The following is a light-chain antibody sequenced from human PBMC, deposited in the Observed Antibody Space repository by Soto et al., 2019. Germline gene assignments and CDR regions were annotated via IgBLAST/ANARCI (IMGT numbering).Light chain of an antibody. CDR1: QSVSSNS. CDR2: GAS. V-gene: IGKV3-20*01. CDR3: QQWFT. J-gene: IGKJ3*01. Sequence: EIVLTQSPGTLSLSPGERATLSCRASQSVSSNSLAWFQLKPGQAPRLLIYGASSSATGIPDRFSGSGSGTDFTLTISRLEPEDFAMSYCQQWFTFGPGTKVDIK.